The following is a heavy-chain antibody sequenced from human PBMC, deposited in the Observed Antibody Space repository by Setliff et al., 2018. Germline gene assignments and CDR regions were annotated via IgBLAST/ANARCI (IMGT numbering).Heavy chain of an antibody. J-gene: IGHJ5*01. V-gene: IGHV3-30*02. D-gene: IGHD1-26*01. CDR1: GFTFSRYG. CDR3: VRDSGWGATFHS. Sequence: GGSLRLSCAASGFTFSRYGIHWVRQAPGKGLEWVSNIRYDGSNKYYVDSVKGRFTISRDNSKNTLYLQMNSLRAEDTAVYYCVRDSGWGATFHSWGQGTLVTVSS. CDR2: IRYDGSNK.